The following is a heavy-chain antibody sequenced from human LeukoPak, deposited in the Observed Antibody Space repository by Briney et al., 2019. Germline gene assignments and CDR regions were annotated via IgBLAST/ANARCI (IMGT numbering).Heavy chain of an antibody. CDR1: GYTFTGYY. J-gene: IGHJ4*02. CDR3: AREHYSSKVGYFDY. D-gene: IGHD6-13*01. CDR2: INPNSGGT. V-gene: IGHV1-2*04. Sequence: ASVKVSCKASGYTFTGYYMLWVRQAPGQGLEWMGWINPNSGGTNYAQKFQGWVTMTRDTSISTAYMELSRLRSDDTAVYYCAREHYSSKVGYFDYWGQGTLVTVSS.